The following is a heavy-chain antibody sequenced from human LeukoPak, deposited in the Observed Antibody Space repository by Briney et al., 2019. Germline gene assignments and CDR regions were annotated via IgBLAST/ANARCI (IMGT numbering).Heavy chain of an antibody. D-gene: IGHD2-2*01. CDR3: AKDLADCSSTSCYRAGFDY. J-gene: IGHJ4*02. Sequence: PGGSLRLSCAASGFTFSSYGMHWVRQAPGKGLEWVAFIRYDGSNKYYADSVKGRFTISRDNSKNTLYLQMNSLRAEDTAVYYCAKDLADCSSTSCYRAGFDYWGQGTLVTVSS. CDR2: IRYDGSNK. V-gene: IGHV3-30*02. CDR1: GFTFSSYG.